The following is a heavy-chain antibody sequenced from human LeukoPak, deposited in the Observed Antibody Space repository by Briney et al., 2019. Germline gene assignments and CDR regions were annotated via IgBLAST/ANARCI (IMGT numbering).Heavy chain of an antibody. CDR1: GYTFTGYY. CDR3: ARDWSPRGSKNAFDI. V-gene: IGHV1-2*04. Sequence: ASVKVSCKASGYTFTGYYMHWVRQAPGQGLEWMGWINPNNGGTNYAQKFQGWVTMTRDTSISTAYMELSRLTPDDTAVYYCARDWSPRGSKNAFDIWGQGTMVTVSS. J-gene: IGHJ3*02. CDR2: INPNNGGT. D-gene: IGHD3-10*01.